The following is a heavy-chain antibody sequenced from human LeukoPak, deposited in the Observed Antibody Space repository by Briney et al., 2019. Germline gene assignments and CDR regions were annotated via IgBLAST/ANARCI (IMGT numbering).Heavy chain of an antibody. V-gene: IGHV3-30-3*01. CDR3: ARDPRYSSSWYGSPAYKKTEQLSSHAFDI. D-gene: IGHD6-13*01. CDR2: ISYDGSNK. J-gene: IGHJ3*02. CDR1: GFTFSSYA. Sequence: PGRSLRLSCAASGFTFSSYAMHWVRQAPGKGLEWVAVISYDGSNKYYADSVKGRFTISRDNSKNTLYLQMNSLRAEDTAVYYCARDPRYSSSWYGSPAYKKTEQLSSHAFDIWGQGTMVTVSS.